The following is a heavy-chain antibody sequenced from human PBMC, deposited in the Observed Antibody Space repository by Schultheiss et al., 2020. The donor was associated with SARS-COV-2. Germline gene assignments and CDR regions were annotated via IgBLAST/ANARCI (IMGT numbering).Heavy chain of an antibody. CDR2: IYYSGST. CDR1: GGSISSGGYY. CDR3: ARESIGDGYKTGVGYYYYGMDV. D-gene: IGHD5-24*01. V-gene: IGHV4-31*01. J-gene: IGHJ6*02. Sequence: TLSLTCTVSGGSISSGGYYWSWIRQHPGKGLEWIGYIYYSGSTYYNPSLKSLVTISVDTSKNQFSLKLSSVTAADTAVYYCARESIGDGYKTGVGYYYYGMDVWGQGTTVTVSS.